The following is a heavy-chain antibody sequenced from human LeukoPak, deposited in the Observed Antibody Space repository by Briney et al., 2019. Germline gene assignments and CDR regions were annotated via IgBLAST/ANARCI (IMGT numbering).Heavy chain of an antibody. Sequence: GGSLRLSCAASGFTFTNYAMSWVRQTPGKGLEWVSATVGSRPDTYHADSVKGRFTVSRDNSKNTLYLQMNSLRAEDTAVYYCAKVPYQYSYTLAGVDYWGQGTLVTVSS. J-gene: IGHJ4*02. D-gene: IGHD5-18*01. CDR2: TVGSRPDT. CDR3: AKVPYQYSYTLAGVDY. CDR1: GFTFTNYA. V-gene: IGHV3-23*01.